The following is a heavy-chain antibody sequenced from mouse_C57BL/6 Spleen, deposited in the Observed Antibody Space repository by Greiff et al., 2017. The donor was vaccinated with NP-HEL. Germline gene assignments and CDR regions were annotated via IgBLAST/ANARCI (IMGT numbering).Heavy chain of an antibody. Sequence: QFQLPQSGADLVMPGASVKVSCKASGYTFTSYWMHWVMQRSVQGLEWIGRIHPSDSDTNYNQKFKGKATLTVDKSSSTAYMQLSSLTSEDSAVYYCAMGLRLQFAYWGQGTLVTVSA. CDR3: AMGLRLQFAY. D-gene: IGHD3-2*02. CDR2: IHPSDSDT. J-gene: IGHJ3*01. CDR1: GYTFTSYW. V-gene: IGHV1-74*01.